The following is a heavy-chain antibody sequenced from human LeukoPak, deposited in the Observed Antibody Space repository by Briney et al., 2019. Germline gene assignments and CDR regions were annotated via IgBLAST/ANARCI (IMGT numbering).Heavy chain of an antibody. CDR1: GYTFTSYA. CDR2: INTNTGNP. V-gene: IGHV7-4-1*02. J-gene: IGHJ6*03. CDR3: ARGGYSNYYYYYMDV. Sequence: ASVKVSCKASGYTFTSYAMNWVRQAPGQGLEWMGWINTNTGNPTYAQGFTGRFVFSLDTSVSTAYLQISSLKAEDTAVYYCARGGYSNYYYYYMDVRGKGTTVTVSS. D-gene: IGHD4-11*01.